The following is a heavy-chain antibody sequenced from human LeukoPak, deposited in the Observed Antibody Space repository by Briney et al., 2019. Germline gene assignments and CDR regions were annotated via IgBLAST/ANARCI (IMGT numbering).Heavy chain of an antibody. V-gene: IGHV1-8*01. D-gene: IGHD2-2*01. J-gene: IGHJ4*02. Sequence: ASVKVSCKASGYTFTSYDINWVRQATGQGLEWMGWMNPNSGNTGYAQKFQGRVTMTRNTSISTAYMELSSLRSEDMAVYYCARVRRARTSGPAYYFDYWGQGTLVTVSS. CDR3: ARVRRARTSGPAYYFDY. CDR1: GYTFTSYD. CDR2: MNPNSGNT.